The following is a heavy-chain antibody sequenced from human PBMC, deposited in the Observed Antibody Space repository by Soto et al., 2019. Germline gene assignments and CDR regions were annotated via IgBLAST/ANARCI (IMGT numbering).Heavy chain of an antibody. Sequence: EVQLVLSGGGLVKPGGTLRLSCAASGFTFSSYWMHWVRQAPGKGLVWVSRINSDGSSTSYADSVKGRFTISRDNAKNTLYLQMNSLRAEDTAVYYCARDVAPSSSWFAYYFDYWGQGTLVTVSS. CDR1: GFTFSSYW. V-gene: IGHV3-74*01. CDR3: ARDVAPSSSWFAYYFDY. J-gene: IGHJ4*02. CDR2: INSDGSST. D-gene: IGHD6-13*01.